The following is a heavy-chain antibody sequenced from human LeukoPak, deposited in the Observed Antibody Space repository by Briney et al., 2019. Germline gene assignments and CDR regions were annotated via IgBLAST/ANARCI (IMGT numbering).Heavy chain of an antibody. J-gene: IGHJ4*02. D-gene: IGHD3-22*01. Sequence: SETLSLTCTVSGGSISSSSYYWGWIRQPPGKGLEWIGSIYYSGSTYYNPSLKSRVAISVDTSKNQFSLKLSSVIAADTAVYYCARDYYDSSGYPGYFDYWGQGTLVTVSS. CDR1: GGSISSSSYY. CDR3: ARDYYDSSGYPGYFDY. CDR2: IYYSGST. V-gene: IGHV4-39*02.